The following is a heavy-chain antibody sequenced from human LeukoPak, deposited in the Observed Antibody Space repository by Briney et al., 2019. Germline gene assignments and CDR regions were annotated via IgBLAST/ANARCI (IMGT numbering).Heavy chain of an antibody. CDR1: GYSFTSYW. D-gene: IGHD4-17*01. CDR3: ARLQNGDYTRAYYYGMDV. Sequence: GGSLKISCKGSGYSFTSYWIGWVRQMPGKGLEWMGIIYPGDSDTRYSPSFQGQVTISADKSISTAYLQWSSLKASDTAMYYCARLQNGDYTRAYYYGMDVWGQGTTVTVSS. J-gene: IGHJ6*02. V-gene: IGHV5-51*01. CDR2: IYPGDSDT.